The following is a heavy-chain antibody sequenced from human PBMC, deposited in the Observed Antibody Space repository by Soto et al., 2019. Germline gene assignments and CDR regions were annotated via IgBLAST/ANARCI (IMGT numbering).Heavy chain of an antibody. Sequence: QVQLVESGGGVVQPGRSPRLSCAASGFTFSTYGMHWVRQAPGKGLEWVAVIWYDGSNKYYADSVKGRFTISRDNSKNTLYLQMNSLRAEDTAVYYCAREQKSGEGDYWVQGTLVTVSS. J-gene: IGHJ4*02. CDR3: AREQKSGEGDY. V-gene: IGHV3-33*01. CDR1: GFTFSTYG. D-gene: IGHD2-15*01. CDR2: IWYDGSNK.